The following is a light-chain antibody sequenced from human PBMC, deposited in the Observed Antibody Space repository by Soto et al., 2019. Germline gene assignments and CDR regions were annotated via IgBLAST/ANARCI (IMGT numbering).Light chain of an antibody. CDR2: EAS. V-gene: IGKV3D-15*01. Sequence: TQSPGTLSVSPVDIATLSCRASQSVSSNYLAWYQQKPGQAPRLLIYEASNRAAGVPGRFSGSGSGTEFTLTISSLQSEDFAVYYCQQYNNWPRTFGQGTNVDI. CDR3: QQYNNWPRT. J-gene: IGKJ1*01. CDR1: QSVSSN.